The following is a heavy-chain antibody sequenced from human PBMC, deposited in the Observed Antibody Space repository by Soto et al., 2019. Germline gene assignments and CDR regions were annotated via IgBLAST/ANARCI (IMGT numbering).Heavy chain of an antibody. J-gene: IGHJ6*02. CDR2: ISYDGSNK. Sequence: GGSLRLSCAASGFTFSSYAMHWVRQAPGKGLEWVAVISYDGSNKYYADSVKGRFTISRDNSKNTLYLQMNSLRAEDTAVYYCARDKERYSSSWKQPYYYYGMGVWGQGTTVTVSS. CDR3: ARDKERYSSSWKQPYYYYGMGV. CDR1: GFTFSSYA. V-gene: IGHV3-30-3*01. D-gene: IGHD6-13*01.